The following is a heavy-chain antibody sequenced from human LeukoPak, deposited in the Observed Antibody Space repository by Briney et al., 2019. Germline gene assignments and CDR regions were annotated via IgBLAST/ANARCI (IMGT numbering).Heavy chain of an antibody. CDR3: ARKLRATVTAYFSDFDY. V-gene: IGHV3-33*01. D-gene: IGHD2-21*02. J-gene: IGHJ4*02. Sequence: PGRSLRLSCEASGFTFSSYGMHWVRQAPGKGLDWVATTWFDGSKEYYADSVRGRFTISRDNFKNTVSLQMNSLRAEDTAVYYCARKLRATVTAYFSDFDYWGQGTLVTVSS. CDR2: TWFDGSKE. CDR1: GFTFSSYG.